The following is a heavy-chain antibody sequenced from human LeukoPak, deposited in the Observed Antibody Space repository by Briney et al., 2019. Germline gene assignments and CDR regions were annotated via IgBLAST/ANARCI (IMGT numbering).Heavy chain of an antibody. CDR1: GGSISSSSYY. J-gene: IGHJ4*02. Sequence: PSETLSLTCTVSGGSISSSSYYWGWIRQPPGKGLEWIGYIYYSGSTNYNPSLKSRVTISVDTSKNQFSLKLSSVTAADTAVYYCARAHGNDYVWGSYRFDYWGQGTLVTVSS. D-gene: IGHD3-16*02. CDR3: ARAHGNDYVWGSYRFDY. CDR2: IYYSGST. V-gene: IGHV4-61*05.